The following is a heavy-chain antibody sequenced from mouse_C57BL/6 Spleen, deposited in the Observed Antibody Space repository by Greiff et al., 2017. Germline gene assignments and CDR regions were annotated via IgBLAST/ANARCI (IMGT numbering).Heavy chain of an antibody. V-gene: IGHV1-76*01. CDR2: IYPGSGNT. D-gene: IGHD1-1*01. Sequence: VQLQQSGAELVRPGASVKLSCKASGYTFTDYYINWVKQRPGQGLEWIGRIYPGSGNTNYNEKFKGKATLTVEKSSSTSYMQLSSLTSEDSAVYYWARGEYYCRSPFACWGQGTLVTVAA. CDR1: GYTFTDYY. CDR3: ARGEYYCRSPFAC. J-gene: IGHJ3*01.